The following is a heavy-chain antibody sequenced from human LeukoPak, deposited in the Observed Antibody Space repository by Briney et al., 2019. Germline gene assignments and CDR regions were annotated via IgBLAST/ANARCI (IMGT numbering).Heavy chain of an antibody. D-gene: IGHD3-9*01. CDR1: GFIFSNAW. Sequence: GGSLRLSCAASGFIFSNAWMSWVRQAPGKGREWVGRIKSKTDGGTTDYAAPVKGRFTISRDDSKNTLYLQMNSLKTEDTAVYYCTTVTTTQLRYFDWSKAPGWGQGTLVAVSS. J-gene: IGHJ4*02. CDR2: IKSKTDGGTT. CDR3: TTVTTTQLRYFDWSKAPG. V-gene: IGHV3-15*01.